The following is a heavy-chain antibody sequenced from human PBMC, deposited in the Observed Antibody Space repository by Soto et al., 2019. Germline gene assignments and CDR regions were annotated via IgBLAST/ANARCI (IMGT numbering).Heavy chain of an antibody. J-gene: IGHJ4*02. V-gene: IGHV3-30-3*01. CDR2: ISYDGSNK. CDR3: ARYADDTAVFDY. D-gene: IGHD3-22*01. CDR1: GFTFSSYA. Sequence: PGGSLRLSCAASGFTFSSYAMHWVRQAPGKGLEWVAVISYDGSNKYYADSVKGRFTISRDNSKNTLYLQMNSLRAEDTAVYYFARYADDTAVFDYWGQRYLVTVSS.